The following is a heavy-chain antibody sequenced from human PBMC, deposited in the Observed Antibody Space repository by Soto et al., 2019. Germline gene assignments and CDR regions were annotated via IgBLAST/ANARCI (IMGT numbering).Heavy chain of an antibody. D-gene: IGHD3-9*01. CDR1: GGSISSYY. CDR2: IYYSGST. Sequence: SETLSLTCTVSGGSISSYYWSWIRQPPGKGLEWIGYIYYSGSTNYNPSLKSRVTISVDTSKNQFSLKLSSVTAADTARYYSGGQPLNFAWLLSLGDWFDPWGQGTLVNVSS. V-gene: IGHV4-59*08. J-gene: IGHJ5*02. CDR3: GGQPLNFAWLLSLGDWFDP.